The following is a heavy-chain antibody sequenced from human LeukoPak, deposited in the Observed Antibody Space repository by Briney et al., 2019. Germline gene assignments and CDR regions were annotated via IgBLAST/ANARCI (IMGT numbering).Heavy chain of an antibody. Sequence: PGGSLRLSCAASGFTFNNYAMTWVRQAPGEGLEWVSAVSGRGDSTYYADSVKGRFTISRDNSKNTLYLQMNSLRAGDTAVYHCAKAPPAATNYYYGMDVWGQGTTVTVSS. D-gene: IGHD2-15*01. CDR3: AKAPPAATNYYYGMDV. V-gene: IGHV3-23*01. J-gene: IGHJ6*02. CDR1: GFTFNNYA. CDR2: VSGRGDST.